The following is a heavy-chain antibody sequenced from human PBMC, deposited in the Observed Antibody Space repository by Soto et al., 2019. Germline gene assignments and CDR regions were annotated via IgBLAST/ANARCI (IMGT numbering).Heavy chain of an antibody. CDR2: ISGSGGST. CDR3: AKDSGYGSGSYYPGEYYYYYYMDV. CDR1: GFTFSSYA. J-gene: IGHJ6*03. D-gene: IGHD3-10*01. V-gene: IGHV3-23*01. Sequence: LGGSLRLSCAASGFTFSSYAMSWVRQAPGKGLEWVSAISGSGGSTYYADSVKGRFTISRDNSKNTLYLQMNSLRAEDTAVYYCAKDSGYGSGSYYPGEYYYYYYMDVWGKGTTVTVSS.